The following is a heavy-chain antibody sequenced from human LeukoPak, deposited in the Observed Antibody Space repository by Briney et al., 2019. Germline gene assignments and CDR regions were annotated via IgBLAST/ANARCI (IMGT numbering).Heavy chain of an antibody. J-gene: IGHJ6*02. CDR1: GFXFDDYA. CDR2: ISGDGGST. V-gene: IGHV3-43*02. Sequence: GGSLRLSCAASGFXFDDYAIHWVRQAPGKGLEWVSLISGDGGSTYYADSVKGRFTISRDNSKNSLYLQMNSLRTEDTALYYCAKDLAPYYYYGMDVWGQGTTVTVSS. CDR3: AKDLAPYYYYGMDV.